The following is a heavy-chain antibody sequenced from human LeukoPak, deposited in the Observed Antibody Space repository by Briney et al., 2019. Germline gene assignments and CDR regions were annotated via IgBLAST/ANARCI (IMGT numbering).Heavy chain of an antibody. J-gene: IGHJ4*02. CDR3: AREPTYYYDY. Sequence: PSETLSLTCTVSGGSISSGGYSWSWIRQPPGKGLEWIGYIYHSGSTYYNPSLKSRVTISVDRSKNQFSLKLCSVTAADTAVYYCAREPTYYYDYWGQGTLVTVSS. V-gene: IGHV4-30-2*01. CDR1: GGSISSGGYS. CDR2: IYHSGST.